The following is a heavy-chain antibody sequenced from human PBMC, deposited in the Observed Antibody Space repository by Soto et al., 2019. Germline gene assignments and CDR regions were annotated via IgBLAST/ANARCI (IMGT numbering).Heavy chain of an antibody. D-gene: IGHD3-22*01. J-gene: IGHJ5*01. CDR3: ARDRYFYDSAGYYRTLDS. CDR2: IFHSGIT. V-gene: IGHV4-59*01. CDR1: GGSFNNDY. Sequence: SETLSLTCTISGGSFNNDYWTWIRQSPGKGLEWIGYIFHSGITDYNPSVKSRVTISIDKSKNLFSLKLTSVTAADTAVYYCARDRYFYDSAGYYRTLDSWGQGLLVPVSS.